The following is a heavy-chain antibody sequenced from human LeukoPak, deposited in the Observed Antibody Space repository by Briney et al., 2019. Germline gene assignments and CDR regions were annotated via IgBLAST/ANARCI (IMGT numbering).Heavy chain of an antibody. D-gene: IGHD6-25*01. Sequence: ASVKVSCKASGYTFTGYYIHWVRQAPGQGLEWMGWINPNINGTNYAQKFQGRVTRTGDRSISTAYMELSRLRSDDTAVYYCARERTPGSGYGVDYWGQGTVVTVSS. CDR2: INPNINGT. V-gene: IGHV1-2*02. J-gene: IGHJ4*02. CDR1: GYTFTGYY. CDR3: ARERTPGSGYGVDY.